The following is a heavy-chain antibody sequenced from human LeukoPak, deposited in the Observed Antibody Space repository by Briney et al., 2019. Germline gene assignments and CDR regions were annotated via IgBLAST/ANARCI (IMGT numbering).Heavy chain of an antibody. CDR3: AKDLSTYHHDSRTPDY. D-gene: IGHD3-22*01. Sequence: SETLSLTCAVYGGSFSGYYWSWIRQPPGKGLEWIGEINHSGSTNYNPSLKSRVTISVDTSKNQFSLKLSSVTAADTAVYYCAKDLSTYHHDSRTPDYWGQGTLVTVSS. J-gene: IGHJ4*02. CDR2: INHSGST. V-gene: IGHV4-34*01. CDR1: GGSFSGYY.